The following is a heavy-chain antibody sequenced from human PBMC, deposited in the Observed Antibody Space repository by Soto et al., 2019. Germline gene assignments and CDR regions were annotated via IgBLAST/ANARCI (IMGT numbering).Heavy chain of an antibody. CDR2: INSDGRHT. J-gene: IGHJ6*02. Sequence: EVQLVESGGGLVQPGGSLRLSCAASGLSFNIYWMHWVRQVPGKGLVWLASINSDGRHTIYVDSVKGRFTISRANAKNTVFLQMASLRDEDTGVYYCAGGMAGLDVWGQGTTVTVSS. CDR3: AGGMAGLDV. CDR1: GLSFNIYW. V-gene: IGHV3-74*01.